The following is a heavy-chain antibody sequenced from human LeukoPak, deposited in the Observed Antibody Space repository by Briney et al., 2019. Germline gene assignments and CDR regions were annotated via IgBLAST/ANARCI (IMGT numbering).Heavy chain of an antibody. CDR1: GFTFSNYW. CDR3: AKDRRIAAFVLETYAFDI. J-gene: IGHJ3*02. V-gene: IGHV3-74*01. Sequence: GGSLRLSCAASGFTFSNYWMNWVRQAPGKGLVWVSHINPGDGSTTGYADSVKGRFTVSRDNAKNTLYLQMSSLKDEDTAVYYCAKDRRIAAFVLETYAFDIWGQGTMVSVSS. CDR2: INPGDGSTT. D-gene: IGHD6-13*01.